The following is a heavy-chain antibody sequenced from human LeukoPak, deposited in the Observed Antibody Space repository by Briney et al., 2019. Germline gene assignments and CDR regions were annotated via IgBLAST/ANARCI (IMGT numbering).Heavy chain of an antibody. CDR3: ARRVRWLQLSYFDY. V-gene: IGHV4-31*03. J-gene: IGHJ4*02. D-gene: IGHD5-24*01. Sequence: SQTLSLTCPVSSVSISSGVYYWSWIRQHPGKGLEWIGYIYYSGSTYYNPSLKSRVTISVDTSKNQFSLKLSSVTAADTAVYYCARRVRWLQLSYFDYWGQGTLVTVSS. CDR2: IYYSGST. CDR1: SVSISSGVYY.